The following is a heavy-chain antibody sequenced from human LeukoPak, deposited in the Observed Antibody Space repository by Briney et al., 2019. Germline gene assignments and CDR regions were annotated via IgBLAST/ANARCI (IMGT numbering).Heavy chain of an antibody. CDR2: ISGSGGST. V-gene: IGHV3-23*01. CDR1: GFTFSSYA. J-gene: IGHJ3*02. CDR3: ALHEMASISSDAFDI. D-gene: IGHD5-24*01. Sequence: GGSLRLSGAASGFTFSSYAMSWVRQAPGKGLEWVSAISGSGGSTYYADSVKGRFTISRDNSKNTLYLQMNSLRAEDTAVYYCALHEMASISSDAFDIWGQGTMVTVSS.